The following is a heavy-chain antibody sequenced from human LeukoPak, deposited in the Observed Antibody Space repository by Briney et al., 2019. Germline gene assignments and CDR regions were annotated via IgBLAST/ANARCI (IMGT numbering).Heavy chain of an antibody. J-gene: IGHJ4*02. Sequence: GGSLRLSCAASGFTFDDYAMHWVRQAPGKGLEWVSLISEDGGSTYYADSVKGRFTISRDNSKNSLYLQMNSLRTEDTALYYCAKDVDPRDGYNSPLDYWGQGTLGTVSS. CDR3: AKDVDPRDGYNSPLDY. CDR2: ISEDGGST. D-gene: IGHD5-24*01. CDR1: GFTFDDYA. V-gene: IGHV3-43*02.